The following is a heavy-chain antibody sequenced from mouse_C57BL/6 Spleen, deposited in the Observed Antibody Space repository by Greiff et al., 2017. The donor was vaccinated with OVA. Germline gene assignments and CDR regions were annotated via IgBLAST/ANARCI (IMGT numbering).Heavy chain of an antibody. CDR3: ARKVILGNGGSMDY. CDR1: GYAFSSYW. V-gene: IGHV1-80*01. D-gene: IGHD2-1*01. CDR2: IYPGDGDT. Sequence: QVQLKESGAELVKPGASVKISCKASGYAFSSYWMNWVKQRPGKGLEWIGQIYPGDGDTNYNGKFKGKATLTADKSSSTAYMQLSSLTSEDSAVYFCARKVILGNGGSMDYWGQGTSVTVSS. J-gene: IGHJ4*01.